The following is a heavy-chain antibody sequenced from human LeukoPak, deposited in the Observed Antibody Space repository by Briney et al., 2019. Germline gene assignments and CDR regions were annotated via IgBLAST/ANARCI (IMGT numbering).Heavy chain of an antibody. V-gene: IGHV3-30*18. CDR1: GFTFSSYG. D-gene: IGHD5-18*01. Sequence: GGSLRLSCAASGFTFSSYGMNWVRQAPGKGLEWVAVISYDGSNKYYADSVKGRFTISGDNSKNTLYLQMNSLRAEDTAVYYCAKALTWIRLWAFDYWGQGTLVTVSS. CDR3: AKALTWIRLWAFDY. CDR2: ISYDGSNK. J-gene: IGHJ4*02.